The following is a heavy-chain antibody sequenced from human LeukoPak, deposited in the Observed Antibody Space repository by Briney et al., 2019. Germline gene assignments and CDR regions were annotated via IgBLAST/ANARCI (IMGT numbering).Heavy chain of an antibody. CDR2: IYHSGST. CDR3: ARVNINNWHSCDY. V-gene: IGHV4-4*02. D-gene: IGHD1-1*01. CDR1: GGSISSSNW. J-gene: IGHJ4*02. Sequence: SETLSLTCTVSGGSISSSNWWSWVRQPPGKGLEWIGEIYHSGSTNYNPSLKSRVTISVDKSKNQFSLKLSSVTAADTAVYYCARVNINNWHSCDYWGQGTLVTVSS.